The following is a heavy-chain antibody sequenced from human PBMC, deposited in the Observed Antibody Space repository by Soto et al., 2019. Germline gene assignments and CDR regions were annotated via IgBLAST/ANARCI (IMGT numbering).Heavy chain of an antibody. CDR2: TFPMFGKA. Sequence: SVKVSCKASGGTFSSYAISWVRQAPGQGLEWMGGTFPMFGKANYAQKFQGRVTISADKSTSTAYMELSSLTSEDTAVYYCATVDISTWIDGMDVWGQGTTVTVS. D-gene: IGHD6-13*01. CDR1: GGTFSSYA. J-gene: IGHJ6*02. V-gene: IGHV1-69*06. CDR3: ATVDISTWIDGMDV.